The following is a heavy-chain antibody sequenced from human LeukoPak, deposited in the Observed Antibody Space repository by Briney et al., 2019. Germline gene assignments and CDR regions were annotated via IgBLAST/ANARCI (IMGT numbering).Heavy chain of an antibody. CDR3: ARDLGPISMIPRAFDI. J-gene: IGHJ3*02. D-gene: IGHD3-22*01. Sequence: ASVKVSCKASGYTFTSYYMQLVRQAPGQGLEWVGIINPSGDRTSYAQKFQGRVTMTRDTSTSTVYMELSSLRSDDTAVYYCARDLGPISMIPRAFDIWGPGTMVTVSS. V-gene: IGHV1-46*01. CDR2: INPSGDRT. CDR1: GYTFTSYY.